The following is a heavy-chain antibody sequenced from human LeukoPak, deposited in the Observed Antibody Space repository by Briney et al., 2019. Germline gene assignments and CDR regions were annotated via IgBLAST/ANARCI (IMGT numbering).Heavy chain of an antibody. CDR1: GFTFSSYG. V-gene: IGHV3-30*18. D-gene: IGHD2-15*01. CDR2: ISYDGSNK. CDR3: AKTGYCSGGSCNYYFDY. J-gene: IGHJ4*02. Sequence: PGRSLRLSCAASGFTFSSYGMHWVRQAPGKGLEWVAVISYDGSNKYYADSVKGRFTISRDNSKNTLYLQMNSLRAEDTAVYYCAKTGYCSGGSCNYYFDYWGQGTLVTVSS.